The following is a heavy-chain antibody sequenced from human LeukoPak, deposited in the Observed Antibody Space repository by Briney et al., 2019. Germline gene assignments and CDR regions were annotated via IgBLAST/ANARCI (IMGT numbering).Heavy chain of an antibody. V-gene: IGHV3-53*01. D-gene: IGHD3-3*02. J-gene: IGHJ4*01. CDR2: ISSGGTI. Sequence: GGSLRLSCAASDFTVDNYYMSWVRQAPGEGLEWVSLISSGGTIYYADSVKGRFTISRDNSKNTLSLQMNNLRAEDSAIYYCVRGYEHWGRGTLVTVS. CDR3: VRGYEH. CDR1: DFTVDNYY.